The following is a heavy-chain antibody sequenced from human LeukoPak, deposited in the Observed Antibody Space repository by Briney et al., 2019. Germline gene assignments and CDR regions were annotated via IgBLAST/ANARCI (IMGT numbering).Heavy chain of an antibody. J-gene: IGHJ4*02. D-gene: IGHD2-8*01. CDR3: ARFNGDYPDY. Sequence: SETLSLTCTVSGGSISSYYWSWIRQPPGKGLECIGYIHYSGSTNYNPSLKSRVTISKDTSKNQVSLKLSSVTAADTAVYYCARFNGDYPDYWGQGTLVTVSS. V-gene: IGHV4-59*01. CDR1: GGSISSYY. CDR2: IHYSGST.